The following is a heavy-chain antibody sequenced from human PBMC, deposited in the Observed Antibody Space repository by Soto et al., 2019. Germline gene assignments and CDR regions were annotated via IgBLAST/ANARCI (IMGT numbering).Heavy chain of an antibody. CDR2: ISSSSSYI. Sequence: GGSLRLSCAASGFTFSSYSMNWVRQAPGKGLEWVSSISSSSSYIYYADSVKGRFTISRDNAKNSLYLQMNSLRAEDTAVYYCARDRTAYGDYYYYYYGMDVWGQGTTVTVSS. D-gene: IGHD4-17*01. CDR3: ARDRTAYGDYYYYYYGMDV. CDR1: GFTFSSYS. J-gene: IGHJ6*02. V-gene: IGHV3-21*01.